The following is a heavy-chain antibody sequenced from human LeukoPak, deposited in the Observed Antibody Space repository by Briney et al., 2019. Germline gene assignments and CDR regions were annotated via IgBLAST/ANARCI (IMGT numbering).Heavy chain of an antibody. CDR3: ATDLGSSRPNF. V-gene: IGHV3-7*01. CDR2: IKQDGTEK. J-gene: IGHJ4*02. Sequence: GGSLRLSCAASGFIFSSYWMSWVRQAPGKGLEWVANIKQDGTEKSYVVSAKGRFTISRDNAKNSLYLQMTSLRAEDTAVYYCATDLGSSRPNFWGQGTLVTVSS. D-gene: IGHD6-13*01. CDR1: GFIFSSYW.